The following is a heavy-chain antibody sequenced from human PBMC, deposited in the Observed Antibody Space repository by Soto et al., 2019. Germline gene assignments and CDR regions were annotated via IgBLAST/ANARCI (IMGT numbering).Heavy chain of an antibody. CDR2: MSHDENRK. J-gene: IGHJ4*02. CDR3: ATDYDFWSASVNPYFDS. Sequence: GGSLRLSCAASGFTFAHYAMHWVRHSPGKGLEWVAFMSHDENRKLYSDSVKGRFTISRDNSKSTLYLQMSRLRAEDTAVYYCATDYDFWSASVNPYFDSWGLGSLVTVSS. CDR1: GFTFAHYA. D-gene: IGHD3-3*01. V-gene: IGHV3-30*03.